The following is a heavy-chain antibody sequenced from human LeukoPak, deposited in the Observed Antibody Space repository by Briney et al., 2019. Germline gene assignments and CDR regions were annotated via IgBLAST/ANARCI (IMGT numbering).Heavy chain of an antibody. Sequence: SETLSLTCAVFGGSFSGYYWSWIRQSPGKGLEWIGEINHSGSTRYNPSLKSRVTISVDTSKNQFSLKLSSVTAADTAVYYCARDLAWGAFDYWGQGTLVTVSS. CDR3: ARDLAWGAFDY. CDR2: INHSGST. D-gene: IGHD7-27*01. V-gene: IGHV4-34*01. CDR1: GGSFSGYY. J-gene: IGHJ4*02.